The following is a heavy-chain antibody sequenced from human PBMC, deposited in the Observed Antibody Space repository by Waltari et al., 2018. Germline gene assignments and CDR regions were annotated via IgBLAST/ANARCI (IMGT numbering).Heavy chain of an antibody. CDR3: ARGSIVVVVAAIRYYYGMDV. Sequence: QVQLQESGPGLVKPSQTLSLTCTVSGGSISRGRYYGSWSRQPGGRGREWIGRIFTSGSTNYNPSLKSRVTISVDTSKNQFSLKLSSVTAADTAVYYCARGSIVVVVAAIRYYYGMDVWGQGTTVTVSS. J-gene: IGHJ6*02. V-gene: IGHV4-61*02. D-gene: IGHD2-15*01. CDR2: IFTSGST. CDR1: GGSISRGRYY.